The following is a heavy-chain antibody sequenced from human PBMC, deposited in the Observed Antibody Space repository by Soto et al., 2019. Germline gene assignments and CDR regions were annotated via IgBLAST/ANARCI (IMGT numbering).Heavy chain of an antibody. Sequence: EVQLVESGGGLVQPGGSLRLSCAASGFTFSSYWMHWVRQAPGKGLVWVSRINSDGSSTSYADSVKGRFTIARDNARHMLYLQMNSLRAEDTAVYYCARNPLVAATSYYYYCGMDVWGQGTTVTVSS. D-gene: IGHD2-15*01. CDR3: ARNPLVAATSYYYYCGMDV. V-gene: IGHV3-74*01. J-gene: IGHJ6*02. CDR1: GFTFSSYW. CDR2: INSDGSST.